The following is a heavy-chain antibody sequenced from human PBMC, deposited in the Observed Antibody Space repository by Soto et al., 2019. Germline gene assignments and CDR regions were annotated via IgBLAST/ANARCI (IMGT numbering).Heavy chain of an antibody. V-gene: IGHV3-72*01. CDR2: SRNKAKSYTT. J-gene: IGHJ3*02. CDR3: ARVGESYAFDI. Sequence: GGSLRLSCAASGFTFSDHYMDWVRQAPGKGLEWVGRSRNKAKSYTTEYAASVKGRFTISRDDSRKSLYLQMNSLKTEDTAVYYCARVGESYAFDIWGQGTMVTVSS. CDR1: GFTFSDHY.